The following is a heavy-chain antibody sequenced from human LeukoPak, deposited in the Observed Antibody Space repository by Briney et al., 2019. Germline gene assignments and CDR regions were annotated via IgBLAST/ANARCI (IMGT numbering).Heavy chain of an antibody. Sequence: SQTLSLTCTVSGGSISSGSYYWSWIRQPAGKGLEWIGRIYTSGSANYNPSLKSRVIISVDTSKNQFSLKLSSVTAADTAVYYCARDLYDFWSGYYLDYWGQGTLVTVPS. CDR3: ARDLYDFWSGYYLDY. CDR2: IYTSGSA. D-gene: IGHD3-3*01. J-gene: IGHJ4*02. CDR1: GGSISSGSYY. V-gene: IGHV4-61*02.